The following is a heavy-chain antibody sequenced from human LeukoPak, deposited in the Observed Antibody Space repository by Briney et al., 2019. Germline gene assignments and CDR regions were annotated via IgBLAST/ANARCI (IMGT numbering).Heavy chain of an antibody. Sequence: SETPSLTCAVYGGSFSGYYWSWIRQPPGKGLEWIGEINHSGSTNYNPSLKSRVTISVDTSKNQFSLKLSSVTAADTAVYYCAKVPAATVSAFDIWGQGTMVTVSS. J-gene: IGHJ3*02. V-gene: IGHV4-34*01. CDR1: GGSFSGYY. CDR3: AKVPAATVSAFDI. CDR2: INHSGST. D-gene: IGHD2-2*01.